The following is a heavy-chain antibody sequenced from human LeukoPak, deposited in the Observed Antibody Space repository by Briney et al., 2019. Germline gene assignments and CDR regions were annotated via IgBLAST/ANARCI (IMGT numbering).Heavy chain of an antibody. D-gene: IGHD2-15*01. CDR1: GYSFTSYF. Sequence: GESLKISCKGSGYSFTSYFIGWVRQMPGKGLEWMGIIYPGDSDTRYSPSFQGQVTISADKSINTAYLQWSSLKASDTAMYYCARQREWGGGFDAFDIWGQGTMVTVSS. J-gene: IGHJ3*02. V-gene: IGHV5-51*01. CDR3: ARQREWGGGFDAFDI. CDR2: IYPGDSDT.